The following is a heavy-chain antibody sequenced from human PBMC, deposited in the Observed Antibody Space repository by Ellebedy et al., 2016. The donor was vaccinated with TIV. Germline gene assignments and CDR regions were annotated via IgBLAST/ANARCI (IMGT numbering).Heavy chain of an antibody. D-gene: IGHD6-13*01. V-gene: IGHV1-18*01. CDR3: ARDGKESYSSSWPPGEY. Sequence: ASVKVSCKASGYTFTSYGISWVRQAPGQGLEWMGWISAYNGNTNYAQKLQGRVTMTTDTSTSTAYMELRSLRSDDTAVYYCARDGKESYSSSWPPGEYWGQGTLVTVSS. CDR1: GYTFTSYG. CDR2: ISAYNGNT. J-gene: IGHJ4*02.